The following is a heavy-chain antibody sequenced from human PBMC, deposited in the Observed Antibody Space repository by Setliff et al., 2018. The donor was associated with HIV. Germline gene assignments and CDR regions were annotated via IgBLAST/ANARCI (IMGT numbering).Heavy chain of an antibody. CDR2: IATRGSTT. D-gene: IGHD3-3*01. CDR3: ARHLIRSSYFGVLSNWFDT. CDR1: GFAFNDYY. V-gene: IGHV3-11*04. J-gene: IGHJ5*02. Sequence: PGGSLRLSCAASGFAFNDYYMTCIRQAPGKGLEWLSSIATRGSTTYYADSVKGRFTISRDNAKNSLYLQMNSLRAEETAVYYCARHLIRSSYFGVLSNWFDTWGQGTLVTVSS.